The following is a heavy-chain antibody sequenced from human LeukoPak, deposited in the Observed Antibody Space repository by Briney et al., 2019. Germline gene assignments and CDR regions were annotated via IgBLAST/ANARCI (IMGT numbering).Heavy chain of an antibody. CDR2: IYYSGST. CDR3: ARELDGYMDV. V-gene: IGHV4-39*07. D-gene: IGHD4-17*01. CDR1: GGSISSSSYY. Sequence: SETLSLTCTVSGGSISSSSYYWGWIRQPPGKGLEWIGSIYYSGSTYYNPSLKSRVTISVDTSKNQFSLKLSSVTAADTAVYYCARELDGYMDVWGKGTTVTVSS. J-gene: IGHJ6*03.